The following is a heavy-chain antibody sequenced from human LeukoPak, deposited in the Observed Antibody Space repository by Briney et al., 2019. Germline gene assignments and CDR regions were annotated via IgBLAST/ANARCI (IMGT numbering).Heavy chain of an antibody. D-gene: IGHD3-16*01. CDR3: AREGDSNGNLDY. CDR1: GYTFTSYD. V-gene: IGHV1-8*03. J-gene: IGHJ4*02. Sequence: GASVKVSCKASGYTFTSYDINWVRQATGQGLEWMGWMNPNSGNTGYAQKFQGRVTITRNTSISTAYMELSSLRSEDTAVYYCAREGDSNGNLDYWGQGTLVTVSS. CDR2: MNPNSGNT.